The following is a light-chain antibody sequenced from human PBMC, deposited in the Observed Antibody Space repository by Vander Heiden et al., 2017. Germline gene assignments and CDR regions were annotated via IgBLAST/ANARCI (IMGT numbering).Light chain of an antibody. Sequence: QSVLTQPPSLSAAPGQQVTISCSGSSSNIGNNDVSWYQQFQGTTPKLLISDNNKRPSGIPDRFSGSKSGTSATLGITGLQTGDEADYYCSTWDTSLSAVVFGGGTKVNVL. V-gene: IGLV1-51*01. CDR2: DNN. CDR3: STWDTSLSAVV. CDR1: SSNIGNND. J-gene: IGLJ3*02.